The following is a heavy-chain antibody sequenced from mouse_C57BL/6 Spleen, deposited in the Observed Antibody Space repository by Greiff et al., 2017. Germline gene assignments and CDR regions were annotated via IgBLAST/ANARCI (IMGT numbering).Heavy chain of an antibody. J-gene: IGHJ3*01. CDR2: ISYDGSN. CDR3: ASGYDYDRKAGAWFAY. Sequence: LEESGPGLVKPSQSLSLTCSVTGYSITSGYYWNWIRQFPGNKLEWMGYISYDGSNNYNPSLKNRISITRDTSKNQFFLKLNSVTTEDTATYYCASGYDYDRKAGAWFAYWGQGTLVTVSA. V-gene: IGHV3-6*01. CDR1: GYSITSGYY. D-gene: IGHD2-4*01.